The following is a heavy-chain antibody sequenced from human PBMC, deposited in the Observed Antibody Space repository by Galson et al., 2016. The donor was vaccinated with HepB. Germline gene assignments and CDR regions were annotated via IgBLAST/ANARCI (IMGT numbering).Heavy chain of an antibody. CDR3: AKDGGYTYALGY. V-gene: IGHV3-30-3*01. J-gene: IGHJ4*02. CDR1: GFTFSTSA. Sequence: SLRLSCAASGFTFSTSAVHWVRQAPGKGLEWVAVISSDGSNQFYADSVTGRFTISRDNSKDTPYLQINSLRAEDTAVYYCAKDGGYTYALGYWGRGTLVTVSS. CDR2: ISSDGSNQ. D-gene: IGHD5-18*01.